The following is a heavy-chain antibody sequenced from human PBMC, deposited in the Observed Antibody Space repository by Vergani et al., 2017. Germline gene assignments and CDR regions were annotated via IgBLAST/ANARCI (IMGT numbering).Heavy chain of an antibody. D-gene: IGHD3-10*01. CDR1: GFTFSACP. Sequence: EVQLLQSGGGVIQPGGSVRLSCAASGFTFSACPMTWVRQAPGKGLEWVSAISARYPSTYYADSVKGRFTISRDNSKNMLYLQMNSLRAQDTGVYYCAKDRYYLGSESYPYFYYYGLDVWGQGTAVTVSS. V-gene: IGHV3-23*01. CDR3: AKDRYYLGSESYPYFYYYGLDV. CDR2: ISARYPST. J-gene: IGHJ6*02.